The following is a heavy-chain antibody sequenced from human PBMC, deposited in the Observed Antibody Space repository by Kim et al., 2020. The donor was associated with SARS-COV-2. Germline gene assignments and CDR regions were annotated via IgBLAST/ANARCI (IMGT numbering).Heavy chain of an antibody. CDR3: ASLTGYSSSWSLYTAFDI. Sequence: GGSLRLSCAASGFTFSSYGMHWVRQAPGKGLEWVAVISYDGSNKYYADSVKGRFTISRDNSKNTLYLQMNSLRAEDTAVYYCASLTGYSSSWSLYTAFDIWGQGTMVTVSS. CDR2: ISYDGSNK. J-gene: IGHJ3*02. CDR1: GFTFSSYG. D-gene: IGHD6-13*01. V-gene: IGHV3-33*05.